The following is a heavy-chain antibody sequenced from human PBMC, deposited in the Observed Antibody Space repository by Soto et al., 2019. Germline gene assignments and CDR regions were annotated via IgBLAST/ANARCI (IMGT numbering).Heavy chain of an antibody. V-gene: IGHV3-23*01. J-gene: IGHJ5*01. CDR2: ISGGGTSP. Sequence: EVQLLESGGNLVQPGGSLRLSCAASGFTFSNYGMNWVRQAPGKGLEWVSAISGGGTSPHYADSVKGRFTISRDNSKNTLYLQMNGLRADDPALYYCAKSGIVATMRTFSWFDSWGQGTLVTVSS. CDR3: AKSGIVATMRTFSWFDS. D-gene: IGHD2-2*01. CDR1: GFTFSNYG.